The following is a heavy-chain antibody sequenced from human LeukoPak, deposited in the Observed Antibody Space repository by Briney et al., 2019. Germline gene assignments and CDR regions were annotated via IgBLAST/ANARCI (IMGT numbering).Heavy chain of an antibody. CDR3: AKDYYDFWSGSPFDY. Sequence: GSLRLSWAASGFTFSSYGMHWVRQAPGKGLEWVAFIRYDGSNKYYADSVKGRFTISRDNSKNTLYLQMNSLRAEDTAVYYCAKDYYDFWSGSPFDYWGQGTLVTVSS. D-gene: IGHD3-3*01. J-gene: IGHJ4*02. CDR2: IRYDGSNK. CDR1: GFTFSSYG. V-gene: IGHV3-30*02.